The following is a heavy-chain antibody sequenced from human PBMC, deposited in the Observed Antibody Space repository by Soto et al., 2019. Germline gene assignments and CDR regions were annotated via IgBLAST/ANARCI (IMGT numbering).Heavy chain of an antibody. CDR2: INAGNGNT. V-gene: IGHV1-3*01. D-gene: IGHD6-19*01. Sequence: QVQLVQSGAEVKKPGASVKVSCKASGYTFTSYAMHWVRQAPGQRLEWMGWINAGNGNTKYSQKFQGRVTITRDTSASTGYMELSSLRSEDTAVYYCARVAPYSSGWYPGVRWFDPWGQGTLVTVSS. J-gene: IGHJ5*02. CDR3: ARVAPYSSGWYPGVRWFDP. CDR1: GYTFTSYA.